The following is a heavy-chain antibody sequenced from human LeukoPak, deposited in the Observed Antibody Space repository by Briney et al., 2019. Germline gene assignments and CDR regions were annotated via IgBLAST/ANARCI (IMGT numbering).Heavy chain of an antibody. CDR1: AFTFSNYA. D-gene: IGHD5-18*01. J-gene: IGHJ4*02. CDR2: IIVSGGST. V-gene: IGHV3-23*01. Sequence: PGGSLRLSRAASAFTFSNYAMSWVRQAPGKGPEWVSGIIVSGGSTYYADSVKGRFTISRDNSKNTLYLQMNSVRAEDTAVYYCAKANSPRYTYGPYFDYWGQGTLVTVS. CDR3: AKANSPRYTYGPYFDY.